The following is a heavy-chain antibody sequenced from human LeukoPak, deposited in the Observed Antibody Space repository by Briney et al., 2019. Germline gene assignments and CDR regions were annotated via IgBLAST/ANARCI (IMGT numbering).Heavy chain of an antibody. CDR1: GFTFSSYA. CDR3: AKVAAPMVRGFDY. Sequence: GGSLRLSCAASGFTFSSYAMHWVRQAPGKGLEWAAVISYDGSNKYYADSVKGRFTISRDNSKNTLYLQMNSLRAEDTAVYYCAKVAAPMVRGFDYWGQGTLVTVSS. V-gene: IGHV3-30-3*01. CDR2: ISYDGSNK. D-gene: IGHD3-10*01. J-gene: IGHJ4*02.